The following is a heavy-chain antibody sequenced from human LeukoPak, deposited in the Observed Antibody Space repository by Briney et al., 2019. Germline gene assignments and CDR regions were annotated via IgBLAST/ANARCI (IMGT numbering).Heavy chain of an antibody. CDR1: GYTFTGYY. CDR3: ARGGRGVPAAIWFDP. CDR2: INPSSGGT. V-gene: IGHV1-2*02. J-gene: IGHJ5*02. Sequence: GASVKVSCKASGYTFTGYYMHWVRQAPGQGLEWMGWINPSSGGTNYAQKFQGRVTMTRDTSISTAYMELSRLRSDDTAVYYCARGGRGVPAAIWFDPWGQGTLVTVSS. D-gene: IGHD2-2*01.